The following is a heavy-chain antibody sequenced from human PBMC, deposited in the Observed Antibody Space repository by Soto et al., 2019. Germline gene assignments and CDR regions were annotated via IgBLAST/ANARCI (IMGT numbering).Heavy chain of an antibody. CDR2: VYHTGST. V-gene: IGHV4-4*02. J-gene: IGHJ4*02. CDR3: APLPPRIVVVVLPIPS. D-gene: IGHD2-15*01. Sequence: PSETLSLTCVVSGGSISSTNWWTWVRQTQGMGLEWIGEVYHTGSTKYNPSLKNRVTISLDKSNIQFSLNLKSVTAADTAVYYCAPLPPRIVVVVLPIPSWGQGTLVTVSS. CDR1: GGSISSTNW.